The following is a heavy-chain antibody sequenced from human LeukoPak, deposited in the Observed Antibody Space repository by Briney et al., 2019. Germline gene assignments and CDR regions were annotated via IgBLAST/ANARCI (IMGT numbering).Heavy chain of an antibody. Sequence: GGSLRLSCAASGFTFSSYGMSWVRQAPGKGLEWVSAISGSGGSTYYADSVKGRFTISRDNSKNTLYLQMNSLRAEDTAVYYCARGNTVVTPAGDYWGQGTLVTVSS. CDR3: ARGNTVVTPAGDY. CDR1: GFTFSSYG. J-gene: IGHJ4*02. CDR2: ISGSGGST. V-gene: IGHV3-23*01. D-gene: IGHD4-23*01.